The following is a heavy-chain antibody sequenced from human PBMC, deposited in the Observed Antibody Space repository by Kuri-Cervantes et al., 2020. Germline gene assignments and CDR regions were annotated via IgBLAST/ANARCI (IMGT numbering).Heavy chain of an antibody. CDR1: GFTFSSYS. CDR3: ARDYGDYDGDYYYYGMDV. CDR2: ISSSSSTI. V-gene: IGHV3-48*02. J-gene: IGHJ6*02. D-gene: IGHD4-17*01. Sequence: GGSLRLSCAASGFTFSSYSMNWVRQAPGKGLEWVSYISSSSSTIYYADFVKGRFTISRDNAKNSLYLQMNSLRDEDTAVYYCARDYGDYDGDYYYYGMDVWGQGTTVTVSS.